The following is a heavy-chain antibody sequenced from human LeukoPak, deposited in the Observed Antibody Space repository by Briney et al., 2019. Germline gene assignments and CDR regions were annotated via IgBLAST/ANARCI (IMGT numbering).Heavy chain of an antibody. CDR3: ARDRRRDGYNSGLIDY. CDR2: INPNSGGT. J-gene: IGHJ4*02. Sequence: ASVKVSCKASGYTFTGYYMHWVRQAPGQGLEWMGWINPNSGGTNYAQKFQGRVTMTRDTSISTAYMELSRLRSDDTAVYYCARDRRRDGYNSGLIDYWGQGTLVTVSS. V-gene: IGHV1-2*02. CDR1: GYTFTGYY. D-gene: IGHD5-24*01.